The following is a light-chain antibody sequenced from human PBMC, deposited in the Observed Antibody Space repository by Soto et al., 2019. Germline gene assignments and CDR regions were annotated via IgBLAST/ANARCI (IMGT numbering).Light chain of an antibody. V-gene: IGLV1-44*01. CDR2: IND. Sequence: QSLLTQPPSVSGTPGQRVIISCSGSRSNIGSNSVNWYQQLPGTAPKLLIYINDQRPSGVPDRFSGSTSGTSVSLAISGLQSEDEADYYCASWDDRLKGGGFGNGTKVT. CDR3: ASWDDRLKGGG. CDR1: RSNIGSNS. J-gene: IGLJ1*01.